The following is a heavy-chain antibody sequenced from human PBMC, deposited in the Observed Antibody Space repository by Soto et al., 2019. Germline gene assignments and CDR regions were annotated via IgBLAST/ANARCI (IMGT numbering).Heavy chain of an antibody. D-gene: IGHD2-21*02. V-gene: IGHV1-58*01. J-gene: IGHJ6*02. CDR1: GFTFTSSA. CDR2: IVVGSGNT. Sequence: GASVKVSCKASGFTFTSSAVQWVRQARGQRLERIGWIVVGSGNTNYAQKFQERVTITRDMSTSTAYMELSSLRSEDTAVYYCARDRYQHIVVVTAIPVYYYYYGMDVWGQGTTVTVSS. CDR3: ARDRYQHIVVVTAIPVYYYYYGMDV.